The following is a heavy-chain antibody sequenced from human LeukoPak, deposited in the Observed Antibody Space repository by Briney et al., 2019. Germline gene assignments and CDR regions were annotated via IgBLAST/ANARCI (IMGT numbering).Heavy chain of an antibody. CDR2: ISSSGTTI. J-gene: IGHJ4*02. CDR1: GFTFSDYY. V-gene: IGHV3-11*01. CDR3: ARVTYGSGTYGAFDY. D-gene: IGHD3-10*01. Sequence: GGSLRLSCAASGFTFSDYYMSWIRQAPGKGLEWLSYISSSGTTIYYADSVKGRFTISRDNAKNSLYLQMNSLRADDTAVYYCARVTYGSGTYGAFDYWGQGTLVTVSS.